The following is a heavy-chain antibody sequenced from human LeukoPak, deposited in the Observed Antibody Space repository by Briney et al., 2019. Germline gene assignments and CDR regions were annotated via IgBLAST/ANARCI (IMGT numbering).Heavy chain of an antibody. CDR1: GFTFSSYS. J-gene: IGHJ4*02. Sequence: GGSLRLSCAASGFTFSSYSMNWVRQAPGKGLEWVSYISSSNSTIYYADSVKGRFTISRDNAKNSLYLQTNSLRDEDTAVYYCARGKTGVHYWGQGTLVTASS. CDR2: ISSSNSTI. V-gene: IGHV3-48*02. D-gene: IGHD7-27*01. CDR3: ARGKTGVHY.